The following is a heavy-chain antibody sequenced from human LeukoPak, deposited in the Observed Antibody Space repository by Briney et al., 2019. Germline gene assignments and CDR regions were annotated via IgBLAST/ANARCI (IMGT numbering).Heavy chain of an antibody. CDR2: ISGSGGST. CDR1: GFTFSNYA. Sequence: GGSLRLSCAASGFTFSNYAMSWVRQAPGKGLEWVSAISGSGGSTYYADSVKGRFTISRDNSRSTLYLQMNSLRPEDTAIYYCAREGYYGSGSPPSLYFDYWGQGTLVTVSS. D-gene: IGHD3-10*01. CDR3: AREGYYGSGSPPSLYFDY. V-gene: IGHV3-23*01. J-gene: IGHJ4*02.